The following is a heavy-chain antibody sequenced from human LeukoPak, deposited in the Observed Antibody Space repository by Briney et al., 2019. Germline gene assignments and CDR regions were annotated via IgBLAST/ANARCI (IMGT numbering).Heavy chain of an antibody. CDR2: ISAYNGNT. CDR3: ARDGGWELPPRPNAFDI. V-gene: IGHV1-18*01. Sequence: ASVKVSCKASGYTFTIYGTSWVRQAPGQGLEWMGWISAYNGNTNYAQKLQGRVTMTTDTSTSTAYMELRSLRSDDTAVYYCARDGGWELPPRPNAFDIWGQGTMVTVSS. CDR1: GYTFTIYG. D-gene: IGHD1-26*01. J-gene: IGHJ3*02.